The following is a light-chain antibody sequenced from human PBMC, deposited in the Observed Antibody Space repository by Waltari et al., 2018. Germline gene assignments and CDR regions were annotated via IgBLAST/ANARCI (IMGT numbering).Light chain of an antibody. J-gene: IGKJ3*01. CDR3: QQYGAARYT. V-gene: IGKV3-20*01. CDR1: QSVDSFY. CDR2: GAS. Sequence: EIVLTQSPGTLSVSPGESATLSGRTSQSVDSFYISWYQQKPGQAPRLIILGASSRATGVPDRFSGSGSGTHFTLTISRLEPEDFAVYYCQQYGAARYTFGPGTRLDLK.